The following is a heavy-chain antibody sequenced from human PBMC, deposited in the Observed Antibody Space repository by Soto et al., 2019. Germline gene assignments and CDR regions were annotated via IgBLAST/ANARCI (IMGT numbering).Heavy chain of an antibody. D-gene: IGHD3-22*01. CDR2: IHPGDSDT. Sequence: PGESLKISCKGSWYSFTTYWIGWLRQMPGKGLEWMGIIHPGDSDTRYSPSFQGQVTISADKSINNAYLQWSSLKASDTGMYYCARAFDYYDSSGQYIRAFDMWGQGTRVNVSS. CDR1: WYSFTTYW. V-gene: IGHV5-51*01. CDR3: ARAFDYYDSSGQYIRAFDM. J-gene: IGHJ3*02.